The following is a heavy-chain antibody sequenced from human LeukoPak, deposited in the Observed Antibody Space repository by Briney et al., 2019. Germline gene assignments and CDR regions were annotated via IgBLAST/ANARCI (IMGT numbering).Heavy chain of an antibody. CDR1: GFTFDDYA. CDR2: ISWNSGSI. CDR3: AKSTDSSSWYRSGFDP. D-gene: IGHD6-13*01. V-gene: IGHV3-9*01. J-gene: IGHJ5*02. Sequence: GGSLRLSCAASGFTFDDYAMHWVRQAPGKGLEWVSGISWNSGSIGYADSVKGRFTISRDNAKNSLYLQMNSLRAKDTALYYCAKSTDSSSWYRSGFDPWGQGTLVTVSS.